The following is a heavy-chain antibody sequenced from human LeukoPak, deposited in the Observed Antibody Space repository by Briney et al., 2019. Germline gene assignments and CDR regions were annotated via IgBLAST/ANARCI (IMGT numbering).Heavy chain of an antibody. CDR3: ANHYYDSSGYYYVDY. CDR1: GFTFSSYA. Sequence: GGSLRLSCAASGFTFSSYAMSWVRQASGKGLEWVSAISGSGGSTYYADSVKGRFTISRDNSKNTLYLQMNSLRAEDTAVYYCANHYYDSSGYYYVDYWGQGTLVTVSS. CDR2: ISGSGGST. D-gene: IGHD3-22*01. J-gene: IGHJ4*02. V-gene: IGHV3-23*01.